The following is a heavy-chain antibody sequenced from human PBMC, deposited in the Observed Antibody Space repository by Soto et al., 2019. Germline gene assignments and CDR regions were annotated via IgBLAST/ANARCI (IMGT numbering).Heavy chain of an antibody. V-gene: IGHV3-23*01. CDR1: GFTVSNNY. Sequence: GSLRLSCAVSGFTVSNNYMSWVRQAPGKGLEWVAGISGNGGNTYYAESVKGRFTISRDNSKNTLYVQMNSLRAEDTAVYYCAKDFGGGFCSGTTCYNYFDYWGQGTQVTVSS. CDR2: ISGNGGNT. CDR3: AKDFGGGFCSGTTCYNYFDY. J-gene: IGHJ4*02. D-gene: IGHD2-2*01.